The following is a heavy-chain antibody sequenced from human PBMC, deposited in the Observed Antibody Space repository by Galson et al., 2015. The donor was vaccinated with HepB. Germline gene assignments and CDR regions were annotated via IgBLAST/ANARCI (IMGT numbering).Heavy chain of an antibody. CDR1: GFTFSAYA. J-gene: IGHJ4*02. CDR3: ARTFYFDY. CDR2: VSSDESNK. Sequence: SLRLSCAASGFTFSAYAMHWVRQAPGKGLEWVALVSSDESNKYYADSVRGRFTISRDNSRNIVYLQMNSLRAEDTAVYYCARTFYFDYWGQGTLVTVSS. V-gene: IGHV3-30*04.